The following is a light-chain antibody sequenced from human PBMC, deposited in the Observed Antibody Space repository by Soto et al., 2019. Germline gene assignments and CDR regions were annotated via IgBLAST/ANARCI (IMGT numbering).Light chain of an antibody. CDR3: QQRSNWPRLT. J-gene: IGKJ4*01. CDR1: QSVSSY. Sequence: EIVLTQSPATLSLSPGERATLSCRASQSVSSYLAWYQQKPGQAPRLLIYDASNRATGIPDRFSGSGSGTDFTLTISRLEPEDFAVYYCQQRSNWPRLTFGGGTKVDIK. CDR2: DAS. V-gene: IGKV3-11*01.